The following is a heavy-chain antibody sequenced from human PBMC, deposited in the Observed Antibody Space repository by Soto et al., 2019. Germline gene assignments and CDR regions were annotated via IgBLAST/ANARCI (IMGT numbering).Heavy chain of an antibody. CDR1: GYTFTSYA. CDR3: ARDLGGSPDY. V-gene: IGHV1-3*01. Sequence: QVQLVQSGAEVKKPGASVKVSRKASGYTFTSYAIHWVRQAPGQRLEWMGWINAGNGNTKYSQKFQDSVTITRDTSASTAYMELSSLRSEDTAVYYCARDLGGSPDYWGQGTLVTVSS. CDR2: INAGNGNT. J-gene: IGHJ4*02. D-gene: IGHD5-12*01.